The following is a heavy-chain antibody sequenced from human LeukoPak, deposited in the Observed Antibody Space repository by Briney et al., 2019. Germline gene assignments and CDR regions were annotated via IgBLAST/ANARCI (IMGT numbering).Heavy chain of an antibody. Sequence: PGGSLRLSCAASGFTFSSYTINWVRQAPGKGLEWVSSISSSTSYIYYADSVKGRFTFSRDNAKHSLYLQMNSLRAEDTAVYYCARAGYSSSWYGESYFDYWGQGTLVTVSS. V-gene: IGHV3-21*01. CDR3: ARAGYSSSWYGESYFDY. J-gene: IGHJ4*02. CDR1: GFTFSSYT. CDR2: ISSSTSYI. D-gene: IGHD6-13*01.